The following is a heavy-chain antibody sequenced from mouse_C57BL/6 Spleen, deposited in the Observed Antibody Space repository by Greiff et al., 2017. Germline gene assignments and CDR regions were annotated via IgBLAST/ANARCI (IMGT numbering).Heavy chain of an antibody. V-gene: IGHV1-15*01. CDR1: GYTFTDYE. CDR3: TRCDYASSYWYFDV. D-gene: IGHD1-1*01. CDR2: IDPETGGT. Sequence: VQLQQSGAELVRPGASVTLSCKASGYTFTDYEMPWVKQTPVHGLEWIGAIDPETGGTAYNQKFKGKAILTADKSSSTAYMELRSLTSEDSAVYYCTRCDYASSYWYFDVWGTGTTVTVSS. J-gene: IGHJ1*03.